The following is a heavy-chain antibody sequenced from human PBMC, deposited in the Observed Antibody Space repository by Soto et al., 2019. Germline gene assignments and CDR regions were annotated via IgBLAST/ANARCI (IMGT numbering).Heavy chain of an antibody. CDR1: GFTFSTYW. V-gene: IGHV3-7*01. D-gene: IGHD2-21*02. CDR2: IKQDGSEK. Sequence: GGSLRLSCAASGFTFSTYWMSWVRQAPGKGLEWVANIKQDGSEKHYVDSVKGRFTISRDNAKNSLYLQMNSLRAEDTAVYYCARDPVAYCGGDCRTFDYWGQGTLVTVSS. CDR3: ARDPVAYCGGDCRTFDY. J-gene: IGHJ4*02.